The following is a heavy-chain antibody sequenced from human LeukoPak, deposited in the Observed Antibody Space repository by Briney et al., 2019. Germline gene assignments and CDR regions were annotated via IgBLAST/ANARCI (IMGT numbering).Heavy chain of an antibody. CDR1: GFSFSYYW. V-gene: IGHV3-7*01. J-gene: IGHJ5*02. D-gene: IGHD3-3*01. Sequence: SGGSLRLSCAASGFSFSYYWMSWVRQAPGKGLEWVANIKQDGSEEYYVDSVKGRFTISRDNAKKSLYLQMNSLRAEDTAVYYCARDAEVGTLFGVLSRYNWFDPWGQGALVTVSS. CDR3: ARDAEVGTLFGVLSRYNWFDP. CDR2: IKQDGSEE.